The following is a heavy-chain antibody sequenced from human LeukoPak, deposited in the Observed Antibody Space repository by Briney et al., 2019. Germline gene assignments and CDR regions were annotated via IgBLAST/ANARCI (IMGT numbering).Heavy chain of an antibody. CDR3: AKDGGLEWEPDRYFDY. CDR1: GFTFSSYG. V-gene: IGHV3-30*18. J-gene: IGHJ4*02. D-gene: IGHD1-26*01. CDR2: ISYDGSNK. Sequence: PGGSLRLSCAASGFTFSSYGMHWVRQAPGKGLEWVAVISYDGSNKYYADSVKGRFTISRDDSKNTLYLQMNSLRAEDTAVYYCAKDGGLEWEPDRYFDYWGQGTLVTVSS.